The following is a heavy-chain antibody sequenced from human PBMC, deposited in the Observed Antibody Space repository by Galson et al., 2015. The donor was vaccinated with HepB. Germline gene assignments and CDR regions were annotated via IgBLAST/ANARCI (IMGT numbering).Heavy chain of an antibody. CDR3: TTDYTVGATLFIDY. Sequence: SLRLSCAASGFTFSNAWMNWVRQAPGKGLEWVGRIKSKTDGGTTDYAAPVKGRFTISRDDSKNTLYLQMNSLKTEDTAVYYCTTDYTVGATLFIDYWGQGTLVTVSS. J-gene: IGHJ4*02. CDR2: IKSKTDGGTT. D-gene: IGHD1-26*01. V-gene: IGHV3-15*07. CDR1: GFTFSNAW.